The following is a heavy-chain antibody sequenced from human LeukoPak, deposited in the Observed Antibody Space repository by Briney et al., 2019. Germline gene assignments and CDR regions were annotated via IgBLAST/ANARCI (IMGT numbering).Heavy chain of an antibody. V-gene: IGHV4-34*01. CDR2: INHSGST. Sequence: SETLSLTCAVYGGSFSGYYWSWIRQPPGKGLEWIGEINHSGSTNYNPSLKSRVTISVDTSKNQFSLKLSSVTAADTAEYYCARGLGEDIVVVPAAPYMDVWGQGTTVTVSS. J-gene: IGHJ6*03. CDR1: GGSFSGYY. CDR3: ARGLGEDIVVVPAAPYMDV. D-gene: IGHD2-2*01.